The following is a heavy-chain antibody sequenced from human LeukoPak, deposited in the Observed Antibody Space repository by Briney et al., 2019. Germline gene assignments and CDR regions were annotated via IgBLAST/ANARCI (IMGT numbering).Heavy chain of an antibody. V-gene: IGHV3-53*01. CDR3: AKEIRPNDY. CDR2: ISITGDT. J-gene: IGHJ4*02. CDR1: GFTVSSNY. Sequence: GGSLGLSCAASGFTVSSNYMSWVRQAPGKGLEWVSAISITGDTHYADSVKGRFTISRDNSKNTLYLQMNSLRAEDTAVYYCAKEIRPNDYWGQGTRVTVSP. D-gene: IGHD3-10*01.